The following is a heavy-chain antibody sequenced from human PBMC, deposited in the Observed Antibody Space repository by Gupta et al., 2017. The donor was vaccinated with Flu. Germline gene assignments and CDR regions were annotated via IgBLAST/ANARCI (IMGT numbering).Heavy chain of an antibody. D-gene: IGHD2-2*01. CDR2: IWYDGSKK. J-gene: IGHJ4*02. CDR3: ARDDFXTSTSCYGWTLDY. V-gene: IGHV3-33*01. Sequence: MHWVRQAPGKGLEWVAVIWYDGSKKKYADSVKGRFTISRDNSENTLYLQMDSLRPEDTAVXFXARDDFXTSTSCYGWTLDYWGQGTLVTVSS.